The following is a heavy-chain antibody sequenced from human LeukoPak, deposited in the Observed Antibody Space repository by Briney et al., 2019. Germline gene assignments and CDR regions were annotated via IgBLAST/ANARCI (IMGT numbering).Heavy chain of an antibody. J-gene: IGHJ4*02. D-gene: IGHD2-15*01. V-gene: IGHV3-7*01. CDR1: GFTFSSHW. CDR3: AREGDLYCSGGSCYYFDY. CDR2: IRQDGGEK. Sequence: GGSLRLSCAASGFTFSSHWLSWVRQAPGKGLEWVANIRQDGGEKYFLDSVKGRFTISRDNSNNTLYLQMNSLRAEDTAVYYCAREGDLYCSGGSCYYFDYWGQGTLVTVSS.